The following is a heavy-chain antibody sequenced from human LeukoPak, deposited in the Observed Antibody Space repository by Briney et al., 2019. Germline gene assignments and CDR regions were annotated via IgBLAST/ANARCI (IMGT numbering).Heavy chain of an antibody. CDR3: ARVGVLDTAMPIYYFDY. V-gene: IGHV4-34*01. CDR1: GGSFSGYY. CDR2: INHSGST. J-gene: IGHJ4*02. D-gene: IGHD5-18*01. Sequence: SETLSLTCAVYGGSFSGYYWGWIRQPPGKGLEWIGEINHSGSTNYNPSLKSRVTISVDTSKNQFSLKLSSVTAADTAVYYCARVGVLDTAMPIYYFDYWGQGTLVTVSS.